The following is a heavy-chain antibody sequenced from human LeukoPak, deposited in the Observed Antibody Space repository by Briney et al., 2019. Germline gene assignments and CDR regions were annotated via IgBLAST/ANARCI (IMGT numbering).Heavy chain of an antibody. CDR2: LYLDDDK. J-gene: IGHJ1*01. Sequence: SGPTLSNPPQTLTLTCTFFRFALSTTGVGVGWIRQPPGKALEWLQLLYLDDDKRYSPSLTSRLTITKYASKTQVVLTMTIMDPVDTATYYCAHSPTYDYVCGSYRDWGQGTLVTVSS. CDR1: RFALSTTGVG. CDR3: AHSPTYDYVCGSYRD. V-gene: IGHV2-5*02. D-gene: IGHD3-16*02.